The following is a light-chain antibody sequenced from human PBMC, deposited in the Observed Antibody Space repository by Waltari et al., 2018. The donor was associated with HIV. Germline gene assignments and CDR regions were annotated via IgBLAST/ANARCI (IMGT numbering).Light chain of an antibody. CDR2: DAS. Sequence: EIVLTQSPATLSLPPGERATLSCRASQNVDSQLAWYQQNPGQAPRLLIYDASTRATGIPARFSGSGSETDFTLTISSLKPEDFAVYYCQQRRNWPLTFGQGTRLEIK. CDR1: QNVDSQ. CDR3: QQRRNWPLT. J-gene: IGKJ5*01. V-gene: IGKV3-11*01.